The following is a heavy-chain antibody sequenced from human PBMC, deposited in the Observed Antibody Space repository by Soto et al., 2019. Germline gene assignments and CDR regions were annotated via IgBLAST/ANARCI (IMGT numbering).Heavy chain of an antibody. D-gene: IGHD6-13*01. CDR3: TRDAPGIAATDAYYYGMDV. Sequence: GESLKISCKGSGYSFTSYWIGWVRQMPGKGLEWMGIIYPGDSDTRYSRSFQGQVTISADKSISTAYLQWSSLKASDTAMYYCTRDAPGIAATDAYYYGMDVWGQGTTVTVSS. CDR2: IYPGDSDT. V-gene: IGHV5-51*01. J-gene: IGHJ6*02. CDR1: GYSFTSYW.